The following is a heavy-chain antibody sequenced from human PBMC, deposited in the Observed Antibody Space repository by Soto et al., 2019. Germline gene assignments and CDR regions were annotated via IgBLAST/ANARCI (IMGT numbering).Heavy chain of an antibody. D-gene: IGHD3-3*01. J-gene: IGHJ4*02. V-gene: IGHV3-33*01. Sequence: GGSLRLSCVASGFTFSNYGMHWVRQAPGKGLEWVAGIDYNEINQYYTDPVKGRFTISRDQSKNTLYLQMNSLRAEDTAVYYCARDFCPVPTRYDLWGQGVRVTVSS. CDR2: IDYNEINQ. CDR1: GFTFSNYG. CDR3: ARDFCPVPTRYDL.